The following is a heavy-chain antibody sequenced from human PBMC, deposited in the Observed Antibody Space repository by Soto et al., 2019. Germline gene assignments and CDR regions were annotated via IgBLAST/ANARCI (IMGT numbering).Heavy chain of an antibody. CDR2: IYSGGST. D-gene: IGHD6-13*01. CDR1: GFTVSSNY. CDR3: ARIAAAGHFDY. Sequence: GGSLRLSCAASGFTVSSNYMSWVRQAPGKGLEWVSVIYSGGSTYYADSVKGRFTISRDNSKNTLYLQMNSLRAEDTAVYYCARIAAAGHFDYWGQGTLVTVST. V-gene: IGHV3-53*01. J-gene: IGHJ4*02.